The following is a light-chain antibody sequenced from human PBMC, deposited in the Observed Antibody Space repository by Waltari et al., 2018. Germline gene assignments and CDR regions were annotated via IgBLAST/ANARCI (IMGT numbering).Light chain of an antibody. CDR2: DVD. CDR3: CSYAGRYTFV. CDR1: GSDFGGYIY. V-gene: IGLV2-11*01. J-gene: IGLJ1*01. Sequence: QSALTQPRSVSGSPGQSVTISCTGSGSDFGGYIYVSWYPHHPGRAPKVVIYDVDKRPSGVPDRFSGSQSGKTASLTISGLQAEDEGDYCCSYAGRYTFVFGSGTRVTVL.